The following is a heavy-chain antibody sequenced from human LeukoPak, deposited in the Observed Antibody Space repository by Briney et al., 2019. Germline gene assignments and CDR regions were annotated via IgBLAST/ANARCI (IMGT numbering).Heavy chain of an antibody. CDR2: ISGSGNRT. CDR3: ASAGYSYGAFFD. V-gene: IGHV3-23*01. D-gene: IGHD5-18*01. CDR1: GFTFSSFG. Sequence: RGSLRLSCAASGFTFSSFGMNWVSQAPGKGLEWVSAISGSGNRTFYADSVKGRFAISRDNSKNTVYLQMSSLRAGDTAVYYCASAGYSYGAFFDWGQGTLVTVSS. J-gene: IGHJ4*02.